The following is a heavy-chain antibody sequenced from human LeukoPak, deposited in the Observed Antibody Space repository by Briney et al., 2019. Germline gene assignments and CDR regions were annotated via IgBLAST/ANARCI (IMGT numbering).Heavy chain of an antibody. V-gene: IGHV3-53*01. CDR3: ARVIYGSGSYYNGH. CDR2: IYSGGST. J-gene: IGHJ4*02. Sequence: GGSLRLSCAASGFTVNSNYMSWVRQAPGKGLEWVSVIYSGGSTYYADSVKGRFTISRDNSKNTLYLQMNSLRAEDTAVYYCARVIYGSGSYYNGHWGQGTLVTVSS. CDR1: GFTVNSNY. D-gene: IGHD3-10*01.